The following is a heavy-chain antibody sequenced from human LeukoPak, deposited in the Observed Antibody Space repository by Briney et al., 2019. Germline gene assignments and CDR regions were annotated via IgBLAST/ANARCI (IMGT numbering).Heavy chain of an antibody. D-gene: IGHD5-12*01. CDR2: ISAYNGNT. Sequence: ASVKVSCKASGYTFTSYGISWVRQAPGQGLEWMGWISAYNGNTNYAQKLRGRVTMTTDTSTSTAYMELRSLRSDDTAVYYCARVNGYDSYNWFDPWGQGTLVTVSS. CDR1: GYTFTSYG. V-gene: IGHV1-18*04. CDR3: ARVNGYDSYNWFDP. J-gene: IGHJ5*02.